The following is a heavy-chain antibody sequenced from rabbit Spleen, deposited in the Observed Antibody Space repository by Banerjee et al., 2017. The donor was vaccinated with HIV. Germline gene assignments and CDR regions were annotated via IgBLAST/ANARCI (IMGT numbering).Heavy chain of an antibody. CDR3: ARDLDGVIGWNFGW. J-gene: IGHJ4*01. V-gene: IGHV1S7*01. Sequence: QLTETGGGLVQPGGSLTLSCKASGIDFTKYYITWVRQVPGKGLEWIGIIYAAKGSTDYASWVNGRFTISSDNAQSTVDLKMTSLTAADTAIYFCARDLDGVIGWNFGWWGPGTLVTVS. CDR2: IYAAKGST. D-gene: IGHD1-1*01. CDR1: GIDFTKYY.